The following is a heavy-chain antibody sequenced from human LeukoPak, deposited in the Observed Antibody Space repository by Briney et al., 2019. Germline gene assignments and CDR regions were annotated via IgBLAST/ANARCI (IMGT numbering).Heavy chain of an antibody. CDR1: GFTFSSYW. CDR2: IKQDGSEK. Sequence: GGSLRLSCAASGFTFSSYWMSWVRQAPGKGLEWVANIKQDGSEKYYVDSVKGRFTISRDNAKNSLYLQMNSLRAEDTAVYYCARDRYDYVWGSYRQGYWGQGTLVTVSS. J-gene: IGHJ4*02. CDR3: ARDRYDYVWGSYRQGY. D-gene: IGHD3-16*02. V-gene: IGHV3-7*01.